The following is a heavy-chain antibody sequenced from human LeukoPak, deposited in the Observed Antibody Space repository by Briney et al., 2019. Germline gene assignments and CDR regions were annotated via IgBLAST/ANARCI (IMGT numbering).Heavy chain of an antibody. CDR3: ARGYFSGSSTPFDY. CDR2: ISSSSGHT. J-gene: IGHJ4*02. V-gene: IGHV3-11*05. CDR1: GFTFSDYY. D-gene: IGHD1-26*01. Sequence: GGSLRLSCAASGFTFSDYYMSWIRQAPGKGLEWISYISSSSGHTNYADSVKGRFTISRDNAKNSLYLQMNSLRAEDTAVYYCARGYFSGSSTPFDYWGQGTLVTVSS.